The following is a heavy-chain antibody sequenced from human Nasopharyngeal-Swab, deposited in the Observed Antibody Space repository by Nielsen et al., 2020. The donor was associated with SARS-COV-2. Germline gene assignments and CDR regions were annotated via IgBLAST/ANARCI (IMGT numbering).Heavy chain of an antibody. CDR2: IYYSGST. J-gene: IGHJ4*02. D-gene: IGHD3-22*01. CDR3: ARVGYYDSSGYSDY. Sequence: SETLSLTCTVSGGSVSSGSYYWSWIRQPPGKGLEWIGYIYYSGSTNYNPSLKSRVTISVDTSKNQFSLKLSSVTAADTAVYYCARVGYYDSSGYSDYWGQGTLVTVSS. V-gene: IGHV4-61*01. CDR1: GGSVSSGSYY.